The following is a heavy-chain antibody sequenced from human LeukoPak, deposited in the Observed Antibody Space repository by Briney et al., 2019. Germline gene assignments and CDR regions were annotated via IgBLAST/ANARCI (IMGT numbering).Heavy chain of an antibody. CDR3: ARQMATILDGILDY. J-gene: IGHJ4*02. V-gene: IGHV3-30*04. Sequence: GGSLRLSCAASGFTFSNHAIHWVRQAPGKGLEWVSVISYDGTNKYYADSVKGRFTISRDNSKNTLYLQMNSLKTEDTALYYCARQMATILDGILDYWGQGTLVTVSS. CDR2: ISYDGTNK. CDR1: GFTFSNHA. D-gene: IGHD5-24*01.